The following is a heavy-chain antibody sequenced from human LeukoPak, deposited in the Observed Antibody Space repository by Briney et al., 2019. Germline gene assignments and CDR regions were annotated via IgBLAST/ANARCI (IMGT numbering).Heavy chain of an antibody. CDR3: ARVLGRYFDY. D-gene: IGHD7-27*01. Sequence: PGGSLRLSCAASGFTFSSYAMHWVRQAPGKGLEWVAVISYDGSNKYYADSVKGRFTISRDNSKNTLYLQMNSLRAEDTAVYYCARVLGRYFDYRGQGTLVTVSS. J-gene: IGHJ4*02. CDR2: ISYDGSNK. V-gene: IGHV3-30-3*01. CDR1: GFTFSSYA.